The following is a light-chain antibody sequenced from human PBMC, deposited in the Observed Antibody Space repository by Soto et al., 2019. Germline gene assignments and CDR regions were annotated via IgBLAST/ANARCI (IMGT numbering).Light chain of an antibody. CDR3: QQYNKWPPWT. CDR1: QSVSSN. CDR2: GAS. Sequence: IVMTQSPATLSVSPGERATLSCRASQSVSSNLAWYQHKPGQAPRLLIYGASTRATGIPARFSGSGSGTEFTLTISSLQSEDFGVYYCQQYNKWPPWTFGQGTKVEI. V-gene: IGKV3-15*01. J-gene: IGKJ1*01.